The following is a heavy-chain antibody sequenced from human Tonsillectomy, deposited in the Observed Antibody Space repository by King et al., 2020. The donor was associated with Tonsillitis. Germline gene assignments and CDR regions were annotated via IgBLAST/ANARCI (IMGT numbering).Heavy chain of an antibody. D-gene: IGHD1-26*01. J-gene: IGHJ3*02. CDR2: IDDNGST. CDR1: GGSISSYY. V-gene: IGHV4-59*01. CDR3: ARDNSAGAISWNAFAI. Sequence: VQLQESGPGLVKPSETLSLTCSVSGGSISSYYWSWIRQPPGKGLEWIGYIDDNGSTNYNPSLKSRVTISLDTSKKQFSLKLNTVIAADTAVYYCARDNSAGAISWNAFAIWDKGQWSPSLQ.